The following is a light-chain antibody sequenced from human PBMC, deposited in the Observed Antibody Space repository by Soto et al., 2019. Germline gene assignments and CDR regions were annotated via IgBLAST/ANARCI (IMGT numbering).Light chain of an antibody. V-gene: IGKV3-20*01. CDR2: DAS. CDR3: QQYGTSPPLT. CDR1: QSVTSNY. J-gene: IGKJ4*01. Sequence: EIVLTQSPGTLSLSPGERATLSWRASQSVTSNYLAWYQHKPGQAPRLLIYDASSRATGIPDRFSGSGSATDFTLTISRLEPEDFAVYYCQQYGTSPPLTFGGGTKVDIK.